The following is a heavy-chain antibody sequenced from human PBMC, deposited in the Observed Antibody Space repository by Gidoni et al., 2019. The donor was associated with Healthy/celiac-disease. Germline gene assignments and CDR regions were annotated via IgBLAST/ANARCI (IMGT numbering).Heavy chain of an antibody. D-gene: IGHD3-10*01. J-gene: IGHJ4*02. CDR3: ARRGSGSYYREYFDY. CDR2: ISYDGSNK. Sequence: QVQLVESGGGVVQPGRSLRLSCAASGFPFRSYAMHWVRQAPGKGLEWVAVISYDGSNKYYADSVKGRFTISRDNSKNTLYLQMNSLRAGDTAVYYCARRGSGSYYREYFDYWGQGTLVTVSS. CDR1: GFPFRSYA. V-gene: IGHV3-30-3*01.